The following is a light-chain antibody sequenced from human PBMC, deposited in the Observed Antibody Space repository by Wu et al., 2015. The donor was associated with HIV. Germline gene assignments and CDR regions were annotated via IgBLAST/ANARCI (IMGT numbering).Light chain of an antibody. Sequence: EIVLTQSPGTLSLSPGERATLSCRASQSVSSSYLAWYQQKLGQAPRLLIYGASSRATGIPDRFSGSGSGTDFTLTISRLEPEDFAVYYCQHYGSSSRTFGQGTKVEIK. CDR1: QSVSSSY. J-gene: IGKJ1*01. CDR2: GAS. V-gene: IGKV3-20*01. CDR3: QHYGSSSRT.